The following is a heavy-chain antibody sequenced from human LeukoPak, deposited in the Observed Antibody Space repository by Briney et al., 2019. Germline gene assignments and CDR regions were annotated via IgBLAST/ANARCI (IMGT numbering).Heavy chain of an antibody. D-gene: IGHD6-25*01. J-gene: IGHJ4*02. Sequence: PSETLSLTCTVSDGSISSGSYYWGWIRQPPGKGLEWIGNIHYSGSTYYNPSLKSRVTISVDTSKNQFSLKLSSVTAADTAVYYCASLGIAAVLVSWGQGTLVTVSS. CDR3: ASLGIAAVLVS. CDR2: IHYSGST. CDR1: DGSISSGSYY. V-gene: IGHV4-39*01.